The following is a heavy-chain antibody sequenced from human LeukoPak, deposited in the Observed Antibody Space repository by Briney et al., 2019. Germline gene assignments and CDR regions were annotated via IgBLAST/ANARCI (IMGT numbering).Heavy chain of an antibody. CDR3: AKDGPHYDRPYCYMDV. D-gene: IGHD3-22*01. CDR2: IRYDGSNT. J-gene: IGHJ6*03. CDR1: GFSFSNYG. V-gene: IGHV3-30*02. Sequence: PGGSLRLSCLASGFSFSNYGMHWVRQAPGKGLEWVTFIRYDGSNTYFGDSVKGRFTISRDNSKNTVYLQMDSLRVEDTAVYYCAKDGPHYDRPYCYMDVWGKGTTVTVSS.